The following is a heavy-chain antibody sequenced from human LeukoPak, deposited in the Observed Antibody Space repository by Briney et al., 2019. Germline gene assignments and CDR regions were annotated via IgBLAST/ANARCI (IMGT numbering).Heavy chain of an antibody. CDR2: ISWNSGSI. D-gene: IGHD3-16*02. J-gene: IGHJ4*02. V-gene: IGHV3-9*01. CDR3: AKDIGGYVWGSYRPFDY. Sequence: GRSLRLSCATSGFTFDDYATHWVRQAPGKGLEWVSGISWNSGSIGYADSVKGRFTISRDNAKNSLYLQMNSLRAEDTALYYCAKDIGGYVWGSYRPFDYWGQGTLVTVSS. CDR1: GFTFDDYA.